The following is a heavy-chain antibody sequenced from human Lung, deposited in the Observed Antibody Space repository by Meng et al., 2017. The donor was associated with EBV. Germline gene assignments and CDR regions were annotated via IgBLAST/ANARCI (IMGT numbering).Heavy chain of an antibody. CDR3: ARGLWYYDRGGYFDN. J-gene: IGHJ4*02. D-gene: IGHD3-22*01. CDR1: GGCSSSIGHY. Sequence: QPQLQVLGPVLVKSSEPLSLSCTVSGGCSSSIGHYWSWIRQHTEKGLEWIGYIYYSGSTYYNPSLKSRLTISVDTSKNQLSLRLSSVTAADTAVYYCARGLWYYDRGGYFDNWGRGTLVTVSS. V-gene: IGHV4-31*03. CDR2: IYYSGST.